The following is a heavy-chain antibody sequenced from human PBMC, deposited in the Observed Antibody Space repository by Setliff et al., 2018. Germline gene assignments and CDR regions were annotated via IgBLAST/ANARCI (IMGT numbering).Heavy chain of an antibody. J-gene: IGHJ6*04. CDR2: ISGYNGNT. D-gene: IGHD3-3*01. CDR1: GYTFISYG. V-gene: IGHV1-18*01. Sequence: ASVKVSCKTSGYTFISYGISWVRQAPGQGLEWMGWISGYNGNTDYAQNFQGRVTMTTDTSTSTAYMELRSLRSDDTAVYYCARVPRLEWLLPTFDSWGKGTTVTVSS. CDR3: ARVPRLEWLLPTFDS.